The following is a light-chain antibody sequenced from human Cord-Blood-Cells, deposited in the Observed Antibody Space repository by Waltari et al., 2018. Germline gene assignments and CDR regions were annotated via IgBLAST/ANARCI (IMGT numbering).Light chain of an antibody. CDR2: GAS. Sequence: EMALTQPPGTLPLSPGERAPLSCRASQSVSSSHLAWYQQKPGQAPRPLIYGASSRATGLPDRFSGSGSGTDFTLTISRLEPEDFAVYYCQQYGSSPTWTFGQGTKVEIK. J-gene: IGKJ1*01. CDR1: QSVSSSH. CDR3: QQYGSSPTWT. V-gene: IGKV3-20*01.